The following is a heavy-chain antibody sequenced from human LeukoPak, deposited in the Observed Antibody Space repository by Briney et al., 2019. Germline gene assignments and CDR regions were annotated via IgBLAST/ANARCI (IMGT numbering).Heavy chain of an antibody. CDR2: IDWDDDK. Sequence: SGPTLVNPTQTLTLTCTFSGFSLRSSGMCVSWVRQPPGKALEWLARIDWDDDKYYSTSLKTRLTISKDTSKNQVVLTMTNMDPVDTATYYCAQILVDTTMTYFYYYMDVWGKGTTVTVSS. CDR3: AQILVDTTMTYFYYYMDV. CDR1: GFSLRSSGMC. D-gene: IGHD5-18*01. J-gene: IGHJ6*03. V-gene: IGHV2-70*11.